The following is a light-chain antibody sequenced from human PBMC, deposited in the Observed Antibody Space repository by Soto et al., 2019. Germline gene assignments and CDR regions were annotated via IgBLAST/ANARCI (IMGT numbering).Light chain of an antibody. CDR1: QSILSSSNNKNS. CDR3: QQYYSSVVT. V-gene: IGKV4-1*01. CDR2: WAS. Sequence: DIVMTQSPDSLAVSLGERATINCKSSQSILSSSNNKNSLAWFQQQPGQPPKLLIYWASTRESGVPDRFSGSGSGTDFTLTISSLQAEDVAVYYCQQYYSSVVTFGQETRLEIK. J-gene: IGKJ5*01.